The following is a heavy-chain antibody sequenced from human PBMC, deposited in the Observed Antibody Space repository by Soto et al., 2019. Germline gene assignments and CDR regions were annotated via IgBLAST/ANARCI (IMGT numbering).Heavy chain of an antibody. J-gene: IGHJ4*02. D-gene: IGHD6-19*01. CDR1: GFTFSSYW. V-gene: IGHV3-7*01. CDR3: ARVGGIAVAGDRAGYFDY. CDR2: IKQDGSEK. Sequence: EVQLVESGGDLVQPGGSLRLSCAASGFTFSSYWMSWVRQAPGKGLEWVANIKQDGSEKSYVDSVKGRFTISRDNAKKSLYLQMNSLGAEDTAVYYCARVGGIAVAGDRAGYFDYWGQGTLVTVSS.